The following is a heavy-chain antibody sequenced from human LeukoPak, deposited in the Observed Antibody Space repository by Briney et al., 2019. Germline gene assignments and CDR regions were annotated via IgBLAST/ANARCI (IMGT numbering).Heavy chain of an antibody. V-gene: IGHV3-21*01. D-gene: IGHD3-22*01. CDR3: ARGRQYYYDSSGYSLDAFDI. CDR2: ISSSSSYI. CDR1: GFTFSSYD. J-gene: IGHJ3*02. Sequence: GGSLRLSCAASGFTFSSYDMNWVRQAPGKGLEWVSYISSSSSYIYYADSVKGRFTISRDNAKNSLYLQMNSLRAEDTAVYNCARGRQYYYDSSGYSLDAFDIWGQGTMVTVSS.